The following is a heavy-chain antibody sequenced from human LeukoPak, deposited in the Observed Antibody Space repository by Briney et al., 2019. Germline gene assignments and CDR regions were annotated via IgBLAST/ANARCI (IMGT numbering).Heavy chain of an antibody. CDR3: ARGAAVAGLIDY. Sequence: SETLSLTCTVSGGSISSYYWSWIRQPPGKGLEWIGYIYYSGGTNYNPSLKSRVTISVDTSKNQFSLKLSSVTAAGTAVYYCARGAAVAGLIDYWGQGTLVTVSS. CDR2: IYYSGGT. V-gene: IGHV4-59*01. CDR1: GGSISSYY. D-gene: IGHD6-19*01. J-gene: IGHJ4*02.